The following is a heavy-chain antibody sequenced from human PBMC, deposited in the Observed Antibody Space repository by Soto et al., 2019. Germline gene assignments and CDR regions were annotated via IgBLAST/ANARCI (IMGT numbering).Heavy chain of an antibody. Sequence: QVQLQQSGPGLVKPSETLSLTCSVSSGPTSSHNWGWIRQTPGRGLEWIGYVYSTGGTSYNPSLNSRVTIVAETTTNHISLTLTSVTAADTAVYYCVRQGIGNLHGLVDVWCQGTTVRVSS. J-gene: IGHJ6*02. D-gene: IGHD1-1*01. CDR1: SGPTSSHN. V-gene: IGHV4-59*08. CDR2: VYSTGGT. CDR3: VRQGIGNLHGLVDV.